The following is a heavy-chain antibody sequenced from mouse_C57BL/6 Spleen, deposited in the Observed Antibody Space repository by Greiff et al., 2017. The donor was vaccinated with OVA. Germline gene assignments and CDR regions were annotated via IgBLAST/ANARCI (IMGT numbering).Heavy chain of an antibody. Sequence: EVKLKESVAELVRPGASVKLSCTASGFNIKNTYMHWVKQRPEQGLEWIGRIDPANGNTKYAPKFQGKATITADTSSNTAYLQLSSLTSEDTAIYYCARSKGITTLVARDYWGQGTTLTVSS. J-gene: IGHJ2*01. CDR1: GFNIKNTY. CDR2: IDPANGNT. V-gene: IGHV14-3*01. CDR3: ARSKGITTLVARDY. D-gene: IGHD1-1*01.